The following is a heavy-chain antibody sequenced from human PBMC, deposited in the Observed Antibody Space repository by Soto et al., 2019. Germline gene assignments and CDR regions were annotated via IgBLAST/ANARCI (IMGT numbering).Heavy chain of an antibody. CDR3: ARFSSYSANDASDH. CDR1: GYPFTSFY. D-gene: IGHD5-12*01. Sequence: ASAKVSCKASGYPFTSFYLLWVRQAPGQGLEWLGWINPNSRTTKYAEQFQGRLTLTRDTSLKTAYLELSGLTSDDTAVYYCARFSSYSANDASDHWGQGTLVTVSS. J-gene: IGHJ4*02. CDR2: INPNSRTT. V-gene: IGHV1-2*02.